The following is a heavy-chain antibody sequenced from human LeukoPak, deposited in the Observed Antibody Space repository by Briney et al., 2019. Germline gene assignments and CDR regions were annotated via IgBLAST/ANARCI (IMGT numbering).Heavy chain of an antibody. CDR2: ISGSGGST. CDR3: ASYYYDSSGYYYDDAFDI. J-gene: IGHJ3*02. D-gene: IGHD3-22*01. V-gene: IGHV3-23*01. Sequence: GGSLRLSCAASGFTFSSYAMSWVRQAPGKGLEWVSAISGSGGSTYYADSVKGRFTISRDNSKNTLYLQMNSLRAEDTAVYYCASYYYDSSGYYYDDAFDIWGQGTMVTVSS. CDR1: GFTFSSYA.